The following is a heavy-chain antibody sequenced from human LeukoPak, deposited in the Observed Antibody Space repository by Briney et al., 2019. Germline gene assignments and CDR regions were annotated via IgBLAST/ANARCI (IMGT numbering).Heavy chain of an antibody. V-gene: IGHV3-15*05. CDR3: TTDWAGIGDH. Sequence: GGSLRLSCGDSGFNFSHAWMSWIRQAPGKGLEWVGRIKSKTDGGTTDYAAPVKGRFTVSRDDSNNTLYLEMNSLKTEDTAVYYCTTDWAGIGDHWGQGTLVTVSS. J-gene: IGHJ4*02. D-gene: IGHD6-13*01. CDR1: GFNFSHAW. CDR2: IKSKTDGGTT.